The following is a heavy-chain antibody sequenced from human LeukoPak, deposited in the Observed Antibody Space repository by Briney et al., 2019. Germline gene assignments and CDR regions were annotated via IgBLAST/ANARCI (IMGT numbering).Heavy chain of an antibody. CDR3: ARGRIAAAGTDY. D-gene: IGHD6-13*01. CDR1: GGTFSSYA. Sequence: ASVKVSCKASGGTFSSYAISWVRQAPGQGLEWMGRIIPILGIANYAQKFQGRVTVTADKSTSTAYMELSSLRSEDTAVYYCARGRIAAAGTDYWGRGTLVTVSS. J-gene: IGHJ4*02. V-gene: IGHV1-69*04. CDR2: IIPILGIA.